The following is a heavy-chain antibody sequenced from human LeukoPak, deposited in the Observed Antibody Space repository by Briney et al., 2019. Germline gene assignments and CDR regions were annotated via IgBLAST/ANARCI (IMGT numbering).Heavy chain of an antibody. J-gene: IGHJ4*02. D-gene: IGHD3-10*01. CDR3: ATFMVRGVIKDY. CDR1: GYTFTSYD. V-gene: IGHV1-8*01. CDR2: MNPNSGNT. Sequence: ASVNVSCKASGYTFTSYDINWVRQATGQGLEWMGWMNPNSGNTGYAQKFQGRVTMTRNTSISTAYMELSSLRSEDTAVYYCATFMVRGVIKDYWGQGTLVTVSS.